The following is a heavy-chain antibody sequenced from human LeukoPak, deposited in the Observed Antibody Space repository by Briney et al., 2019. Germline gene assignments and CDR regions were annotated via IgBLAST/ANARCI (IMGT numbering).Heavy chain of an antibody. V-gene: IGHV1-2*02. J-gene: IGHJ4*02. CDR2: INPNSGGT. CDR1: GYTFTGYY. D-gene: IGHD7-27*01. CDR3: ARLANWEKYYFDY. Sequence: GASVKVSCKASGYTFTGYYMHWVRQAPGQGLEWMGWINPNSGGTNYAQKFQGRVTMTRDTPISTAYMELSRLRSDDTAVYYCARLANWEKYYFDYWGQGTLVTVSS.